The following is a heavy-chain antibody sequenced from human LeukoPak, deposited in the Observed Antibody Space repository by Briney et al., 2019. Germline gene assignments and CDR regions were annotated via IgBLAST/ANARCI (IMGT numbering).Heavy chain of an antibody. J-gene: IGHJ5*01. CDR3: AREKFDS. Sequence: GGSLRLSCAASGFTFNNYNMNWVRQAPGKGLEWVSCISGSGSYKYSADSVKGRFTISRDNAKNSLSLQMNSLRAEDTAVYYCAREKFDSWGQGTLVIVSP. CDR1: GFTFNNYN. CDR2: ISGSGSYK. V-gene: IGHV3-21*01.